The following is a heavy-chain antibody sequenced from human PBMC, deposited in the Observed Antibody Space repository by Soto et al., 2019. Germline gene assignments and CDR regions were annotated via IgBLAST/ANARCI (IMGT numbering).Heavy chain of an antibody. CDR3: AKVNVVVVAATFEYEYYFDY. V-gene: IGHV3-53*01. Sequence: LRLSWAASGFTVSNNYKSWVRKAPGRGLEWVSAISNTGSTYYAGSVKGRSTISRDSSTNTLYLEVNSLRADDTAVYYCAKVNVVVVAATFEYEYYFDYCGQGTLVTVYS. CDR1: GFTVSNNY. D-gene: IGHD2-15*01. CDR2: ISNTGST. J-gene: IGHJ4*02.